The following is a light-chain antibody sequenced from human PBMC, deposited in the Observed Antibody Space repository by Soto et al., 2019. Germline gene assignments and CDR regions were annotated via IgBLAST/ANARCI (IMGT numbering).Light chain of an antibody. Sequence: QSALTQPPPVSAAPGQKVTLSCSGSSSNIGNNYVSWYQQLPGTAPKLLIYENNKRPSGIPDRFSGSKSGTSATLGITGLQTGDEADYYCGTWDSSLSAYVFGTGTKVTVL. CDR2: ENN. V-gene: IGLV1-51*02. J-gene: IGLJ1*01. CDR1: SSNIGNNY. CDR3: GTWDSSLSAYV.